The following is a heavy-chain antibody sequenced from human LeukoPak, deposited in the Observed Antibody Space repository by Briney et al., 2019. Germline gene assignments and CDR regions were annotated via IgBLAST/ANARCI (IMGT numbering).Heavy chain of an antibody. CDR2: IFYSGST. CDR1: SGSISTSNYY. Sequence: PSETLSLTCTVSSGSISTSNYYWGWVRQPPGKALEWIGNIFYSGSTYYSPSLKSRVTISLDTSRNQFSLKLSSVTAADTAVYYCARATVTSYYFDYWGQGTLVTVSS. V-gene: IGHV4-39*07. CDR3: ARATVTSYYFDY. J-gene: IGHJ4*02. D-gene: IGHD4-17*01.